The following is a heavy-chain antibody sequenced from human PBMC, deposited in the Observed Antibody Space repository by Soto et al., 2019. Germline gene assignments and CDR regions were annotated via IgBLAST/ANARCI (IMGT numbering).Heavy chain of an antibody. V-gene: IGHV3-73*02. Sequence: EVQLVECGGGLVQPGGSLKLSCAASGFTFSGSAMHWVRQASGKGLEWVGRIRSKANSYATAYAASVKGRFTISRDDSKNTAYLQMNSLKTEDTAVYYCTSFSGSYSYYFDYWGQGTLVTVSS. J-gene: IGHJ4*02. D-gene: IGHD1-26*01. CDR2: IRSKANSYAT. CDR1: GFTFSGSA. CDR3: TSFSGSYSYYFDY.